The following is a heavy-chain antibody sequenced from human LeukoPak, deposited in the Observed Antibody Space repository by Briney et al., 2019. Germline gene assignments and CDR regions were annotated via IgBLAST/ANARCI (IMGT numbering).Heavy chain of an antibody. J-gene: IGHJ6*02. Sequence: SETLSLTCAVYGGSFSGYYWSWIRQPPGKGLEWIGEINHSGSTNYNPSLKSRVTISVDTSKNQFSLKLSSVTAADTAVHYCARDPRGANYYDSSGYYYPKTYYYYYGMDVWGQGTTVTVSS. D-gene: IGHD3-22*01. V-gene: IGHV4-34*01. CDR1: GGSFSGYY. CDR3: ARDPRGANYYDSSGYYYPKTYYYYYGMDV. CDR2: INHSGST.